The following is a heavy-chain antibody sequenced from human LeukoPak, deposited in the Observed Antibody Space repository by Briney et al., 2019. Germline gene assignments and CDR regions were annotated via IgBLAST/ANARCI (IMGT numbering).Heavy chain of an antibody. CDR1: GGSISSYY. J-gene: IGHJ5*02. CDR3: ARRVALGPYNWFDP. V-gene: IGHV4-4*09. D-gene: IGHD7-27*01. CDR2: IYTSGST. Sequence: SETLSLTYTVSGGSISSYYWSWIRQPPGKGLEWIGYIYTSGSTNYNPSLKSRVTISVDTSKNQFSLKLSSVTAADTAVYYCARRVALGPYNWFDPWGQGTLVTVSS.